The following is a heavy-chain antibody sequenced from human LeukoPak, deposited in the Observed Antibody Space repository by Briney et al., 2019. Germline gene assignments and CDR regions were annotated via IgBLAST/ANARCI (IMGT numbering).Heavy chain of an antibody. J-gene: IGHJ4*02. V-gene: IGHV3-21*06. CDR2: ISSTSTYI. Sequence: GGSLRLSCAASGFTFSSYEMNWVRQAPGKGLEWVSSISSTSTYIYYADSMKGRFIISRDNARNSLYLEMNSLRAEDTAVYYCARIIGISGTYPTDCWGQGTLVTVSS. D-gene: IGHD1-26*01. CDR3: ARIIGISGTYPTDC. CDR1: GFTFSSYE.